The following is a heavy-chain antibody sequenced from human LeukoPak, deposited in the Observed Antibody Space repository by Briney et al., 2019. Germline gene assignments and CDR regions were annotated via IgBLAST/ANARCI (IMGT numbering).Heavy chain of an antibody. CDR1: GGSIGSYF. CDR2: IYHSGST. D-gene: IGHD2-2*01. J-gene: IGHJ6*02. CDR3: ARDGPAYTSRWYDYYYGLDV. V-gene: IGHV4-59*01. Sequence: TSETLSLTCTVSGGSIGSYFWSWIRQSPGKGLEWIGHIYHSGSTNYNPSLKSRVTISVDTSKNQFSLKLTSVTSADTAVYYCARDGPAYTSRWYDYYYGLDVWGPGTTVTVSS.